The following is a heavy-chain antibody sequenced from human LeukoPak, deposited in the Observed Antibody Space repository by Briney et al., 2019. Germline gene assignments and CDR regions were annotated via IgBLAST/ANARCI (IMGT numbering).Heavy chain of an antibody. V-gene: IGHV3-53*01. J-gene: IGHJ3*02. D-gene: IGHD3-16*01. Sequence: PGGSLRLSCAASGFTVSSNYMSWVRQAPGKGLEWVSVIYSGGSTYYADSVKGRFTIPRDNSKNTLYLQMNSLRAEDTAVYYCARDRGGAARAFDIWGQGTMVTVSS. CDR1: GFTVSSNY. CDR3: ARDRGGAARAFDI. CDR2: IYSGGST.